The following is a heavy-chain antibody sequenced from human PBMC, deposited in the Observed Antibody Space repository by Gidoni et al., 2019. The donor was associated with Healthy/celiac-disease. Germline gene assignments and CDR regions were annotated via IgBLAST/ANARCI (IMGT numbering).Heavy chain of an antibody. CDR1: GYTFTSYG. CDR2: ISAYNGNT. J-gene: IGHJ5*02. V-gene: IGHV1-18*01. Sequence: QVQLVQPVAEVKKPGASVKFSCKASGYTFTSYGSSWVRQSPGQGLEWMGWISAYNGNTNYAQKLQSRVTMTTDTSTSTAYMELRSLRSDDTAVYYCASDYYDSSGYNWFDPWGQGTLVTVSS. D-gene: IGHD3-22*01. CDR3: ASDYYDSSGYNWFDP.